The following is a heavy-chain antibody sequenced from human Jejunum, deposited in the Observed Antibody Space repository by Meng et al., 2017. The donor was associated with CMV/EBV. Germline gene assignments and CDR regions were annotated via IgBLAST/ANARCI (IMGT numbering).Heavy chain of an antibody. CDR1: GFTFSSYA. CDR2: ISSSGGVT. CDR3: VGLLTGYNSHY. J-gene: IGHJ4*02. D-gene: IGHD3-9*01. Sequence: DVQLLESGXXLVQNXGSLRLSCIATGFTFSSYAINWVRQAPGKGLEWVSVISSSGGVTQYADSVKGRFTISRDNSKNTLYLQMNSLRAEDTAVYYCVGLLTGYNSHYWGQGTLVTVSS. V-gene: IGHV3-23*01.